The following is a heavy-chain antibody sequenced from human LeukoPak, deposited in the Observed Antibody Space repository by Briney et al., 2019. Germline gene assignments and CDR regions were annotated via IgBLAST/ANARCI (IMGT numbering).Heavy chain of an antibody. CDR3: ARDPRGTYEY. V-gene: IGHV1-2*02. D-gene: IGHD3-16*01. Sequence: ASLKVSCKGSGYSCTAAYNIHWLRQAPGQGPEFMGWINPNSGDTRYAQKFQGRVTVTRDTVISTAYMELNSLTSDDTAVYYCARDPRGTYEYGGQGTLVTVSS. CDR2: INPNSGDT. CDR1: GYSCTAAYN. J-gene: IGHJ4*02.